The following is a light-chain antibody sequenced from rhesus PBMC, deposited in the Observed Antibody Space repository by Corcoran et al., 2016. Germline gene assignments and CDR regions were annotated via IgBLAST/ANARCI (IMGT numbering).Light chain of an antibody. V-gene: IGKV1-33*01. CDR1: QGISDA. Sequence: DIQMTQSPSSLSASVGDTVTITSRASQGISDALAWYQQKPGKAPKLLIYGVSILQIGVPSRCSGSGSGTDFPLPISSLQPEDFAVYYCQQRNTYPLTFGGGTKVEIK. CDR2: GVS. J-gene: IGKJ4*01. CDR3: QQRNTYPLT.